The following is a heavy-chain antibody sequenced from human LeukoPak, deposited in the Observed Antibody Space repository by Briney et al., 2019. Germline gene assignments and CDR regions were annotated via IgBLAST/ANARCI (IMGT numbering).Heavy chain of an antibody. Sequence: GTLRLSCEVSGFTFTDYWMNWVRQAPGKGPEWVASIRQDGSEKTYVDSVKGRFTISRDNTKNSLSLQLNGLRAEDTAVYYCARDGTAAGLYFDLWGQGTLVTVSS. CDR1: GFTFTDYW. D-gene: IGHD6-13*01. V-gene: IGHV3-7*01. CDR2: IRQDGSEK. CDR3: ARDGTAAGLYFDL. J-gene: IGHJ4*01.